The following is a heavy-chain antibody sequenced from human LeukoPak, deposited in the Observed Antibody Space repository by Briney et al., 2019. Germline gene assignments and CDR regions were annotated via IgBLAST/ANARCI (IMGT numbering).Heavy chain of an antibody. CDR1: GFTFSSYG. V-gene: IGHV3-30*18. J-gene: IGHJ6*02. Sequence: GGSLRLSCAASGFTFSSYGMHWVRQAPGKGLEWVAVISYDGSNKYYADSVKGRFTISRDNSKNTLYLQMNSLRAEDTAVYYCAKATLASLTYYYYYGMDVWGQGTTVTVSS. CDR2: ISYDGSNK. CDR3: AKATLASLTYYYYYGMDV. D-gene: IGHD3-3*02.